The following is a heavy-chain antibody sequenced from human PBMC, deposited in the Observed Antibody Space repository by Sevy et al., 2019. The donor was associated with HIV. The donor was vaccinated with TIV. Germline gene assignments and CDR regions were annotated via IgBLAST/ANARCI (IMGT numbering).Heavy chain of an antibody. CDR1: GGTFSSYA. Sequence: ASVKVSCKASGGTFSSYAISWVRQAPGQGLEWMGGIIPIFGTANYAQKFQGRVTITADESTNTAYMELSSLRSEDTAVYYCARDRQDIVVVPAARGIWFDPWGQGTLVTVSS. CDR2: IIPIFGTA. J-gene: IGHJ5*02. CDR3: ARDRQDIVVVPAARGIWFDP. V-gene: IGHV1-69*13. D-gene: IGHD2-2*01.